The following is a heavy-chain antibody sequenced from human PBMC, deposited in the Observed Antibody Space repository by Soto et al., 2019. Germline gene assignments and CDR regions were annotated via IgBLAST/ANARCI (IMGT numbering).Heavy chain of an antibody. J-gene: IGHJ4*02. V-gene: IGHV3-23*01. Sequence: GGSLRLSCAASGFTFSSYAMSWVRQAPGKGLEWVSAISGSGGSTYYADSVKGRFTISRDNSKNTLYLQMNSLRAEDTAVYYCAKAYYYDSSGYPGDPYYFDYWGQGTLVTVSS. CDR2: ISGSGGST. D-gene: IGHD3-22*01. CDR1: GFTFSSYA. CDR3: AKAYYYDSSGYPGDPYYFDY.